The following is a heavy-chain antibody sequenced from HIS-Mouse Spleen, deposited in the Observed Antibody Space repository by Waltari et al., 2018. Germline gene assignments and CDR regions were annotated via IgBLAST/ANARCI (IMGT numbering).Heavy chain of an antibody. J-gene: IGHJ4*02. D-gene: IGHD4-4*01. CDR2: IGTAGDT. Sequence: EVQLVESGGGLVQPGGSLRLSCAASGFTFSSYDMHWVRQATGKGLEWVSAIGTAGDTYYPGAVKGRFIISREDAKNSLYLQMNSLRAGDTAVYYCARGYSNYVPYFDYWGLGTLDTVSS. CDR1: GFTFSSYD. CDR3: ARGYSNYVPYFDY. V-gene: IGHV3-13*01.